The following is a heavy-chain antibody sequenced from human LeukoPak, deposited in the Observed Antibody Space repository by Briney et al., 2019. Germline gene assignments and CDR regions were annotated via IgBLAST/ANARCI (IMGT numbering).Heavy chain of an antibody. D-gene: IGHD1-26*01. Sequence: PGGSLRLSCAASGLTFSTYWMSWVRRAPGKGLEWVANMNQDGGEKYYVDSVKGRFTISRDNAKSSLYLQMNSLRAEDTAVYYCATGWAAHDYWGQGTLVTVSS. CDR3: ATGWAAHDY. V-gene: IGHV3-7*01. CDR2: MNQDGGEK. J-gene: IGHJ4*02. CDR1: GLTFSTYW.